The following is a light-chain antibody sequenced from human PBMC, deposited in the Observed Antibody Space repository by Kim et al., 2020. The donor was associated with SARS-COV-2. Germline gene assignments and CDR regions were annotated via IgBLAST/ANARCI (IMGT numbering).Light chain of an antibody. J-gene: IGKJ4*01. CDR1: QSVSDY. Sequence: SLSPGERATLACRASQSVSDYIAWYQQKPDQAPRLLIYDATNRATGIPARFSGSRSGTDFTLTISSLEPEDFAVYFCQQRSNWLTFGGGTKVDIK. V-gene: IGKV3-11*01. CDR2: DAT. CDR3: QQRSNWLT.